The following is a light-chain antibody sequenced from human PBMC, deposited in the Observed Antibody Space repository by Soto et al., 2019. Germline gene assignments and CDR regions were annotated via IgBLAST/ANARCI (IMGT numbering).Light chain of an antibody. CDR1: QSVLYSSNNKNY. J-gene: IGKJ2*01. V-gene: IGKV4-1*01. CDR2: WAS. CDR3: QQYYSAPRT. Sequence: DIVVTRSRDSLAVSLGERATINCESSQSVLYSSNNKNYFAWYQQKPGQPPKLLIYWASTRESGVPDRFSGSGSGTDFTLTISSLQAEDVAVYFCQQYYSAPRTFGQGTKLEFK.